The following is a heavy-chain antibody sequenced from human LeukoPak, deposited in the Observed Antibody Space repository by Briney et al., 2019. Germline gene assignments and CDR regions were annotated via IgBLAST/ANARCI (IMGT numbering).Heavy chain of an antibody. D-gene: IGHD3-9*01. J-gene: IGHJ4*02. Sequence: GGSLRLSCAASGFTFSSYGMHWVRQAPGKGLEWVAVISYDGSNKYYADSVKGRFTMSRDNSKNTLYLQMNSLRAEDTAVYYCAKDLNFASLGYWGQGTLVTVSS. CDR2: ISYDGSNK. CDR1: GFTFSSYG. CDR3: AKDLNFASLGY. V-gene: IGHV3-30*18.